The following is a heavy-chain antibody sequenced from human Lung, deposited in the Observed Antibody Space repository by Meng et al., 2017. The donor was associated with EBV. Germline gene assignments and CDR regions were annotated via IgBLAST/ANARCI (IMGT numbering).Heavy chain of an antibody. D-gene: IGHD1-26*01. CDR2: INYSGST. J-gene: IGHJ4*02. CDR3: ARARATTADHFDH. V-gene: IGHV4-28*03. Sequence: QEEWPALAKNSYTTLLPCAVSGYCTCSPNWWVWIRQAPGKGLEWIGHINYSGSTYYNPSLKSRALMSIDTSKNNFSLNLTSVTAVDPAVYYCARARATTADHFDHWGQGTLVTVSS. CDR1: GYCTCSPNW.